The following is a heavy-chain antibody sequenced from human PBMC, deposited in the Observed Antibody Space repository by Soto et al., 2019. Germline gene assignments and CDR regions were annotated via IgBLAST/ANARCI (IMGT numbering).Heavy chain of an antibody. D-gene: IGHD4-4*01. CDR1: GGSISSSNG. J-gene: IGHJ6*02. CDR3: ARGLGVTTWYYYGMDV. Sequence: SEPLSLTYAVSGGSISSSNGRRWVRQPPGKGLEWIGEIYHSGSTNYNPSLKSRVTISVDKSKNQFSLKLSSVTAADTAVYYCARGLGVTTWYYYGMDVWGQGTTVTVSS. CDR2: IYHSGST. V-gene: IGHV4-4*02.